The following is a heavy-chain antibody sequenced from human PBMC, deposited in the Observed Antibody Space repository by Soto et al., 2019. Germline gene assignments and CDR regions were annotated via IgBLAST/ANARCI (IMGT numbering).Heavy chain of an antibody. CDR1: GFTFSSYW. V-gene: IGHV3-74*01. D-gene: IGHD6-19*01. J-gene: IGHJ5*02. Sequence: GESLKISCAASGFTFSSYWMHWVRQAPGKGLVWVSRIKSDGSSTNYADSVKGRFTISRDNAKNTLYLQMNSLRAEDTAVYYCATTAGTWWFDPWGQGTLVTVSS. CDR3: ATTAGTWWFDP. CDR2: IKSDGSST.